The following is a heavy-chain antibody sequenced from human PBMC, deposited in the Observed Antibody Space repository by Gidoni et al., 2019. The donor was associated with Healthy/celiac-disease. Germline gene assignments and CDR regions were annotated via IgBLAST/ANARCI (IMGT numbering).Heavy chain of an antibody. CDR2: ISSSSSTI. CDR1: EFTFSSYS. V-gene: IGHV3-48*01. Sequence: ELQLVESGGGLLQPGGSLRLTCPASEFTFSSYSMNGVRQAPGKGLEWVSYISSSSSTIYYADSVKGRFTISRDNAKNSLYLQMNSLRAEDTAVYYCARSYGSGSDTDYWGQGTLVTVSS. J-gene: IGHJ4*02. D-gene: IGHD3-10*01. CDR3: ARSYGSGSDTDY.